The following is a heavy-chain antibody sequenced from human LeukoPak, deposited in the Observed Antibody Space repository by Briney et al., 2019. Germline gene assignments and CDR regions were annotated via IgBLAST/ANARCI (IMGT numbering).Heavy chain of an antibody. CDR1: GDSISYFY. Sequence: SETLSLTCSVSGDSISYFYWSWIRQAAGKGLEWIGRISSSGSTDYNASLKSRVTMSVDTSKNQLSLKVISVTAADTAVYYCARGPWRITIFGVVIEESMDVWGKGTTVTVSS. CDR2: ISSSGST. CDR3: ARGPWRITIFGVVIEESMDV. J-gene: IGHJ6*03. D-gene: IGHD3-3*01. V-gene: IGHV4-4*07.